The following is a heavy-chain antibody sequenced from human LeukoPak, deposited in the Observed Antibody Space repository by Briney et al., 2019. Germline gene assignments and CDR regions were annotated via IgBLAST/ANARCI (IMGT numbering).Heavy chain of an antibody. CDR3: ARDDIVVAPAAIYSYGMDV. CDR2: IKQDGSEK. Sequence: GGSLRLSCTASGFTFSSYWMSWVRQAPGKGLEWVANIKQDGSEKYYVDSVKGRFTISRDNAKNSLYLQTNSLRAEDTAVYYCARDDIVVAPAAIYSYGMDVWGQGTTVTVSS. V-gene: IGHV3-7*01. CDR1: GFTFSSYW. D-gene: IGHD2-2*01. J-gene: IGHJ6*02.